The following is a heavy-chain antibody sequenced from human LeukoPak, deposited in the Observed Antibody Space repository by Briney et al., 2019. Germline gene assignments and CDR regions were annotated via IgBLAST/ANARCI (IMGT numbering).Heavy chain of an antibody. J-gene: IGHJ4*02. Sequence: GASVNVSCKASGYTFTSYGISWVRQAPGQGLEWMGWISTYNGDTDYAHNFQGRVTMSTDTSTSTAYMEVRSLRSDDTAVYYCARDPGTYYDILTGYYTPYYFDHWGQGTLVSVSS. CDR3: ARDPGTYYDILTGYYTPYYFDH. CDR1: GYTFTSYG. CDR2: ISTYNGDT. V-gene: IGHV1-18*01. D-gene: IGHD3-9*01.